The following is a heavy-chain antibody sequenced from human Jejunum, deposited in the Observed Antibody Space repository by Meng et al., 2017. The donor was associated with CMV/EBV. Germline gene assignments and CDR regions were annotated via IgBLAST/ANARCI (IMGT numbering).Heavy chain of an antibody. D-gene: IGHD3-16*01. J-gene: IGHJ4*02. CDR3: ARGGGPDY. V-gene: IGHV3-74*01. Sequence: SRGLSCAASEFTYWMHWVRQAPGKGLVWVSRINSDGSTARYADSVKGRFTISRDNAKNTLYLQMNSLRAEDTAVYYCARGGGPDYWGRGTRVTVSS. CDR1: EFTYW. CDR2: INSDGSTA.